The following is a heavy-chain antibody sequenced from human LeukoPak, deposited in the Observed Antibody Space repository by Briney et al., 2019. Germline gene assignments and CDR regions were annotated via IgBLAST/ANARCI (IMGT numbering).Heavy chain of an antibody. D-gene: IGHD3/OR15-3a*01. Sequence: GGSLRLSCAASGFTFSSYWMSWVRQAPGKGLEWVANIKQDGSEKYYADSVKGRFTISRDNAKNSLYLQMNSLRAEDTAVYYCAREDWGSADKYYFDYWGQGTLVTVSS. J-gene: IGHJ4*02. CDR2: IKQDGSEK. V-gene: IGHV3-7*05. CDR3: AREDWGSADKYYFDY. CDR1: GFTFSSYW.